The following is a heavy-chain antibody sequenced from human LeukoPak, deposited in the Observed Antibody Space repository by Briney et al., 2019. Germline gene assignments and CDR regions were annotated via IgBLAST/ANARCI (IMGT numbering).Heavy chain of an antibody. CDR2: IYPGDSDT. V-gene: IGHV5-51*01. D-gene: IGHD3-22*01. CDR3: ARLEDSSGPLLDY. CDR1: SYNFPNYW. Sequence: GESLKISCKASSYNFPNYWIGWVRQMPGKGLEWMGIIYPGDSDTRYSPSFQGQVTISADKSISTAYLQWSSLKASDTAMYYCARLEDSSGPLLDYWGQGTLVTVSS. J-gene: IGHJ4*02.